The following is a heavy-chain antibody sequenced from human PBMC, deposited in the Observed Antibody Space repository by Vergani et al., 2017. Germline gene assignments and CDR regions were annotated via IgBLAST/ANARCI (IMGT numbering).Heavy chain of an antibody. Sequence: VQLVESGGGVVQPGRSLRLSCAASGFTFSSYAMHWVRQAPGKGLEWVSGISWNSGSIGYADSVKGRFTISRDNAKNSLYLQMNSLRAEDTALYYCANQDITEGWGQGTLVTVSS. CDR3: ANQDITEG. CDR2: ISWNSGSI. V-gene: IGHV3-9*01. CDR1: GFTFSSYA. D-gene: IGHD2-15*01. J-gene: IGHJ4*02.